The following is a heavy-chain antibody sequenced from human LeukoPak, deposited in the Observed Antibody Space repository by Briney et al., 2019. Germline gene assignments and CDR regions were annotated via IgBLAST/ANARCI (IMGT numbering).Heavy chain of an antibody. Sequence: GGSLRLSCAASGFTFSSYSMNWVRQAPGKGLGWVSSISSSSSYIYYADSVKGRFTIARDNAKKSLYLQMNSLRAEDTAVYYCASPYNSRWYELCDWGQGTLVTVSS. V-gene: IGHV3-21*01. CDR1: GFTFSSYS. CDR2: ISSSSSYI. CDR3: ASPYNSRWYELCD. J-gene: IGHJ4*02. D-gene: IGHD6-13*01.